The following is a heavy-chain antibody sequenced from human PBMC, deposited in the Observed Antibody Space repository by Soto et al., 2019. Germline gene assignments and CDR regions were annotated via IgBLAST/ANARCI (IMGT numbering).Heavy chain of an antibody. Sequence: SETLSLTCAVYGGSFSGYYWSWIRQPLVKGLEWIGEINHSGSTNYNPSLKSRVTISVDTSKNQFSLKLSSVTAADTAVYYCASFPLAAAGIRWFDPSGQGTLVTVSA. D-gene: IGHD6-13*01. CDR3: ASFPLAAAGIRWFDP. V-gene: IGHV4-34*01. J-gene: IGHJ5*02. CDR2: INHSGST. CDR1: GGSFSGYY.